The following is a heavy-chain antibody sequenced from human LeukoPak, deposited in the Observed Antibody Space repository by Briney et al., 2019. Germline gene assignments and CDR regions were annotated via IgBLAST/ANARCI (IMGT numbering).Heavy chain of an antibody. D-gene: IGHD3-10*01. Sequence: PSETLSLTCAVYGGSFSGYYWSWIRQPPGKGREWIGEINHSGSTNYNPSLKSRVTISVDTSKNQFSLKLSSVTAADTAVYYCARGGLWFGGYTNWFDPWGQGTLVTVSS. V-gene: IGHV4-34*01. CDR2: INHSGST. CDR1: GGSFSGYY. CDR3: ARGGLWFGGYTNWFDP. J-gene: IGHJ5*02.